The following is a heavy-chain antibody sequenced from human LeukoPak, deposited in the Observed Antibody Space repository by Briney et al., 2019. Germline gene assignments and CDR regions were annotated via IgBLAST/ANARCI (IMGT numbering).Heavy chain of an antibody. CDR1: EFTFDDYA. CDR3: AKDRRAFPLNAFDI. V-gene: IGHV3-9*01. J-gene: IGHJ3*02. CDR2: ISWNSGNI. Sequence: GGSLRLSCAASEFTFDDYAMHWVRQAPGKGLEWVSGISWNSGNIGYADSVKGRFTISRDNAKNSLYLQMNSLRAEDTALYYCAKDRRAFPLNAFDIWGQGTMVTVSS.